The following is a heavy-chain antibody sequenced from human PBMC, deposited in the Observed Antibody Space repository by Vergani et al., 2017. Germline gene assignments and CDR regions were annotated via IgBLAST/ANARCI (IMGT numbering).Heavy chain of an antibody. CDR2: IWYDGSNK. V-gene: IGHV3-33*01. Sequence: QVQLVESGGGVVQPGRSLRLSCAASGFTISSYGMHWVRQAPGKGLEWVAVIWYDGSNKYYADSVKGRFTISRDNSKNTLYLQMNSLRAEDTAVYYCARDSGYSSGQFYWGQGTLVTVSS. CDR1: GFTISSYG. D-gene: IGHD6-19*01. CDR3: ARDSGYSSGQFY. J-gene: IGHJ4*02.